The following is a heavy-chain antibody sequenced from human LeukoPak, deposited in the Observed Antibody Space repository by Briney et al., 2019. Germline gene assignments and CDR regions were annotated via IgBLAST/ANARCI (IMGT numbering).Heavy chain of an antibody. CDR3: AKDVDDLDAFDI. Sequence: GRSLRLSCAASGFTFDDYAMHWVRQAPGKGLEWVSGISWNSGSIGYADSVKGRFTISRDNAKNSLYLQMNSLRVEDTALYYCAKDVDDLDAFDIWGQGTMVTVSS. V-gene: IGHV3-9*01. J-gene: IGHJ3*02. CDR2: ISWNSGSI. D-gene: IGHD5-12*01. CDR1: GFTFDDYA.